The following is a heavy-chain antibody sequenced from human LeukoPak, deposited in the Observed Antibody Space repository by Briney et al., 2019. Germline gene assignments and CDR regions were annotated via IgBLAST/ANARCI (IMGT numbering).Heavy chain of an antibody. J-gene: IGHJ4*02. D-gene: IGHD3-10*01. CDR3: VSSPYYGSGGS. Sequence: SETLSLTCAVYGGSFSGYYWSWIRPPPGKGLEWIGEINHSGSTNYNPSLKSRVTISVDTSKNQFSLKLSSVTAADTAVYYCVSSPYYGSGGSWGQGTLVTVSS. CDR1: GGSFSGYY. V-gene: IGHV4-34*01. CDR2: INHSGST.